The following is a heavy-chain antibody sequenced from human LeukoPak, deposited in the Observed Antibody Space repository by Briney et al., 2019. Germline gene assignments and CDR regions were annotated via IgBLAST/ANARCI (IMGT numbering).Heavy chain of an antibody. Sequence: GGSLRLSCAASGLIVSSNYMRWVRQARGKGLEWVSALYSGGSIYYADSVKGRFTISRDNSKNMLYLQMNSLRAEDTAVYYCARDPSRGLYYFDHWGQGTLVTVSS. V-gene: IGHV3-53*01. CDR2: LYSGGSI. J-gene: IGHJ4*02. CDR3: ARDPSRGLYYFDH. D-gene: IGHD3-10*01. CDR1: GLIVSSNY.